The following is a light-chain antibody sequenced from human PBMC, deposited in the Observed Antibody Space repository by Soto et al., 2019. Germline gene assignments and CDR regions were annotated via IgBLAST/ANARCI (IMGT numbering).Light chain of an antibody. CDR3: LQYNKWPRA. J-gene: IGKJ1*01. CDR1: QSISSSY. Sequence: EIVLTQSPGTLSLSPGKRATLSCRASQSISSSYLAWYQQRPGQAPRLLIYGASTRAAGIPARFSGGGSGTEFTLSISSLQSEDFAIYYCLQYNKWPRAFGQGTKVDIK. V-gene: IGKV3D-15*01. CDR2: GAS.